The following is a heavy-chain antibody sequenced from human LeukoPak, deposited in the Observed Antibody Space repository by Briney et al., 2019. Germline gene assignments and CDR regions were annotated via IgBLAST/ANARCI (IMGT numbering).Heavy chain of an antibody. CDR2: IYTSGST. CDR3: ARDSSQRAFDF. CDR1: GGFISTYY. V-gene: IGHV4-4*07. Sequence: SETLSLTCTVSGGFISTYYWSWIRQPAGKGLEWIGRIYTSGSTNYNPSLKSRLTMSVDTSKNQFSLKLSSVTAADTAVYFCARDSSQRAFDFWGQGTMVTVSS. J-gene: IGHJ3*01.